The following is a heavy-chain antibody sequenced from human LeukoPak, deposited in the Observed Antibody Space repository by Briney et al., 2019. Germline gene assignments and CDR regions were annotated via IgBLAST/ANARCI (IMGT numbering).Heavy chain of an antibody. J-gene: IGHJ4*02. CDR2: ISSSGSTI. V-gene: IGHV3-48*03. Sequence: PGGSLRLSCAASGFTFSSYEMNWVRQAPGKGLEWVSYISSSGSTIYYADSVKGRFTISRDNAKNSLYLQMNSLRAEDTAAYYCARDRSVDYVWGSYPLDYWGQGTLVTVSS. CDR3: ARDRSVDYVWGSYPLDY. D-gene: IGHD3-16*02. CDR1: GFTFSSYE.